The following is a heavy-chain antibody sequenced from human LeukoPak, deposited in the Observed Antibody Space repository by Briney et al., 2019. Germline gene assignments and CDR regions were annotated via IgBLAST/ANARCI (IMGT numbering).Heavy chain of an antibody. V-gene: IGHV3-30*18. D-gene: IGHD2-8*01. CDR1: GFTLSNYG. Sequence: PGGSLRLSCAASGFTLSNYGIHWVRQAPGKGLEWVAVISYDGNKKYYADSVKGRFTISRDNSKNTLYIQMNSLRTEDTAVYYCAKERTNSEDYYDFWGQGTLVTVSS. CDR3: AKERTNSEDYYDF. J-gene: IGHJ4*02. CDR2: ISYDGNKK.